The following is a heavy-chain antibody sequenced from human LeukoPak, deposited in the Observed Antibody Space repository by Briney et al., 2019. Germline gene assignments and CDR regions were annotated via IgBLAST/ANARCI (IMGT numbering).Heavy chain of an antibody. V-gene: IGHV3-30*02. J-gene: IGHJ4*02. D-gene: IGHD6-19*01. CDR3: AKDYTSSGWYSDY. CDR2: IRYDGSNK. Sequence: PGGSLRLSCAASGFTFSSYGMHWVRQAPGKGLEWVAFIRYDGSNKYYADSVKGRFTISRDNSKNTLYLQMNSLRAEDTAVYYCAKDYTSSGWYSDYWGQGTLVTVSS. CDR1: GFTFSSYG.